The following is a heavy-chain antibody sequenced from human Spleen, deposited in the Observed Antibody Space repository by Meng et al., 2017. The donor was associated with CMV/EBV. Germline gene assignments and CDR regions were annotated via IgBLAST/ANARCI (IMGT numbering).Heavy chain of an antibody. CDR3: ARVPGYAIFDH. V-gene: IGHV1-2*02. CDR2: INPIYGGT. D-gene: IGHD5-12*01. Sequence: SCNASGYPFTGYYMHWVRQAPGLGLEWMGWINPIYGGTSYAQKFQGRVTMTRATSITTAYLELSRLSSDDTAVYYCARVPGYAIFDHWGQGALVTVSS. J-gene: IGHJ4*02. CDR1: GYPFTGYY.